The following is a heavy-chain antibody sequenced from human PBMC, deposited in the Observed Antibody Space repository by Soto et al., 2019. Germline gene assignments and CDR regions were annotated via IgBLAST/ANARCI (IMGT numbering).Heavy chain of an antibody. Sequence: SVKVSCKASGGTFSTHAIIWVRQAPGHGLEWMGGIIPISGTTYYTQKFQGRVTITADEPTSTAFMELSSLKSEDTAVFYCARGYCSGGNCYSGMDVWGQGXMVTVYS. V-gene: IGHV1-69*13. J-gene: IGHJ6*02. CDR3: ARGYCSGGNCYSGMDV. D-gene: IGHD2-15*01. CDR1: GGTFSTHA. CDR2: IIPISGTT.